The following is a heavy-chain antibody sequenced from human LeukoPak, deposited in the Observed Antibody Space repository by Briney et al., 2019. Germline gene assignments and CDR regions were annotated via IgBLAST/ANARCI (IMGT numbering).Heavy chain of an antibody. CDR3: AREAEIVGATYFDY. Sequence: PGGSLRLSCAASGFTVSSNYMSWVRQAPGKGLEWVSVIYSGGSTYYADSVKGRFTISRDNSKSTLYLQMNSLRAEDTAVYYCAREAEIVGATYFDYWGQGTLVTVSS. J-gene: IGHJ4*02. CDR1: GFTVSSNY. V-gene: IGHV3-66*01. CDR2: IYSGGST. D-gene: IGHD1-26*01.